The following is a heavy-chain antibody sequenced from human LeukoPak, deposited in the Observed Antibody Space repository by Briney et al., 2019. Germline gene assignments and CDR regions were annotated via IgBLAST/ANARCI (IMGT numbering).Heavy chain of an antibody. Sequence: GGSLRLSCAASGFTFSSYAMSWVRQAPGKGLEWVSGISGSGGSTYYADSVKGRFTISRDNSKKTLCLQLNSLRAEDTAVYYCAKVRETGGYWHQAFDYWGQGTLVTVSS. CDR2: ISGSGGST. D-gene: IGHD2-21*01. CDR3: AKVRETGGYWHQAFDY. V-gene: IGHV3-23*01. CDR1: GFTFSSYA. J-gene: IGHJ4*02.